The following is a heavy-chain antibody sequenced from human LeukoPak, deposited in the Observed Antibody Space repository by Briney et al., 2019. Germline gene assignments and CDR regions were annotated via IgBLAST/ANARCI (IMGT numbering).Heavy chain of an antibody. CDR1: GYTFTSYY. CDR2: INPSGGST. V-gene: IGHV1-46*01. Sequence: GASVKVSCKASGYTFTSYYMHWVRQAPGQGLEWMGIINPSGGSTSYAQKFQGRVTITADESTSTAYMELSSLRSEDTAVYYCARYPQRGTSCLRECREDYFDYWGQGTLVTVSS. J-gene: IGHJ4*02. CDR3: ARYPQRGTSCLRECREDYFDY. D-gene: IGHD2-2*01.